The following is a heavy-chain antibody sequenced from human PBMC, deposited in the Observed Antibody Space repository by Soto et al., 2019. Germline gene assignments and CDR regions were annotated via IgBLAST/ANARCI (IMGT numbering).Heavy chain of an antibody. D-gene: IGHD1-26*01. CDR3: ARTIVGATGHYYYYYGMDV. CDR1: GGSISSYY. Sequence: LSLTFTVSGGSISSYYWSWIRQPPGKGLEWIGYIYYSGSTNYNPSLKSRVTISVDTSKNQFSLKLSSVTAADTAAYYCARTIVGATGHYYYYYGMDVWGQGTTVTVSS. J-gene: IGHJ6*02. V-gene: IGHV4-59*01. CDR2: IYYSGST.